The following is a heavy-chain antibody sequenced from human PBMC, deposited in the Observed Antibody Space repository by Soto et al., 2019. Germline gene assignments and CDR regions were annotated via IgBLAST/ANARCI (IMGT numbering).Heavy chain of an antibody. V-gene: IGHV4-30-4*01. CDR3: ATMGTPATGLYYFDN. D-gene: IGHD1-7*01. CDR1: GGYIRSGNYY. J-gene: IGHJ4*02. Sequence: SETLSLTCTVSGGYIRSGNYYWSWIRQPPGKGLEWIGFMSYSGSTSYNASLKSRVTISVDTSKSQFSLNLSFVTAADTAVYYCATMGTPATGLYYFDNWGQGTLVTVSS. CDR2: MSYSGST.